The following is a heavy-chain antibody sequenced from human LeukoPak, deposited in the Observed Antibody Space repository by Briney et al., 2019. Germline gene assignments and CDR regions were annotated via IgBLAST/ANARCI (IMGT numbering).Heavy chain of an antibody. CDR2: INPNSGGT. V-gene: IGHV1-2*02. CDR1: GYTFTDYY. J-gene: IGHJ4*02. D-gene: IGHD2-2*01. Sequence: ASVKVSCKASGYTFTDYYIHWVRQAPGQGLEWMGWINPNSGGTNYAQNFHGRVTMTRDTSISTAYMELNSLRSDDTAMYYCARGEKAEYCSSNSCYYFDYWGQGTLVTVSS. CDR3: ARGEKAEYCSSNSCYYFDY.